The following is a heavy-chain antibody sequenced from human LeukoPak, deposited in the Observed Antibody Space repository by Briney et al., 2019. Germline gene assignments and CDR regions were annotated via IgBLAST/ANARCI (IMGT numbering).Heavy chain of an antibody. D-gene: IGHD6-19*01. V-gene: IGHV4-39*01. CDR3: ARQAAVTGTSSFDP. J-gene: IGHJ5*02. CDR2: IYSSGST. Sequence: SETLSLTCTVSGGSINSNSYYWGWIRQPPGKGLEWIGSIYSSGSTSYNPSLKSRVTLSVDTSKNQFSLKLSSVTAADTAFYYCARQAAVTGTSSFDPWGHGTLVTVSS. CDR1: GGSINSNSYY.